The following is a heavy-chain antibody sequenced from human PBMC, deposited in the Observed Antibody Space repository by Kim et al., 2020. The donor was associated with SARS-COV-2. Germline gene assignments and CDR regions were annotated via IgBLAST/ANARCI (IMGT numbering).Heavy chain of an antibody. D-gene: IGHD6-6*01. J-gene: IGHJ4*02. CDR1: GYTFTSYG. CDR3: ARDWKEYSSSSDIDY. V-gene: IGHV1-18*01. Sequence: ASVKVSCKASGYTFTSYGISWVRQAPGQGLEWMGWISAYNGNTNYAQKLQGRVTMTTDTSTSTAYMELRSLRSDDTAVYYCARDWKEYSSSSDIDYWGQGTLVTVS. CDR2: ISAYNGNT.